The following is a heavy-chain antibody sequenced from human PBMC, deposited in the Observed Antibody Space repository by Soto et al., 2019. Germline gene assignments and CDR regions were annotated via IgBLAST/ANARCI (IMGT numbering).Heavy chain of an antibody. D-gene: IGHD3-22*01. CDR1: GGSIRSSSSY. V-gene: IGHV4-39*01. CDR3: AGLYPYESSGYRLNF. CDR2: IYYLGNT. J-gene: IGHJ4*02. Sequence: QLQLQESGPGLAKPSETLSLTCTVSGGSIRSSSSYWGWVRQPPGKGLEWVGSIYYLGNTYYNPSLGSRATISVDTSKNQFSLKLRSVTAADTAVFYCAGLYPYESSGYRLNFWGQGTLVTVSS.